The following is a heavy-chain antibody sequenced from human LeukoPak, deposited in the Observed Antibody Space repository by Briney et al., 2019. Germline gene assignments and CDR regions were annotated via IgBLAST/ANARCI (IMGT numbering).Heavy chain of an antibody. CDR1: GFTFSSYE. J-gene: IGHJ4*02. CDR2: ISGSAGAI. CDR3: ARLTFGGVIGFDY. V-gene: IGHV3-48*03. D-gene: IGHD3-16*02. Sequence: PGGSLRLSCAASGFTFSSYEMNWVRQAPGKGLEWVSYISGSAGAIYYADSLKGRFTISRDNAKNSLYLQMNSLRAEDTAVYYCARLTFGGVIGFDYWGQGTLVTVSS.